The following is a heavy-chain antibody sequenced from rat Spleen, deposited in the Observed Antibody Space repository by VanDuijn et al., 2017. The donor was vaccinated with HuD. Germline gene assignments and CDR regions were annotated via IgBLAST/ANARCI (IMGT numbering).Heavy chain of an antibody. CDR3: ARHEVFDY. V-gene: IGHV5-25*01. CDR1: GFSFSDYY. J-gene: IGHJ2*01. Sequence: EVQLVESGGGLVQPGRSMKLSCAALGFSFSDYYMAWVRQAPTEGLEWVASISAGGGNTYHRDSVKGRFTISRDNAKSTLYLHMDSLRSEDTATYYCARHEVFDYWGQGVLVTVSS. CDR2: ISAGGGNT.